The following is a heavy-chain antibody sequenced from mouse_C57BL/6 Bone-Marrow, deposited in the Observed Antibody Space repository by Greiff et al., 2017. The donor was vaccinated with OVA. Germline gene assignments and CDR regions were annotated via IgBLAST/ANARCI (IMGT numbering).Heavy chain of an antibody. Sequence: EVQGVESGGGLVQPGGSMKLSCVASGFTFSNYWMNWVRQSPEKGLEWVAQIRLKSDNYATHYAESVKGRFTISRDDSKSSVYLQMNNLRAEDTGIYYCTSTVVVDYFDYWGQGTTLTVSS. CDR3: TSTVVVDYFDY. CDR2: IRLKSDNYAT. CDR1: GFTFSNYW. D-gene: IGHD1-1*01. J-gene: IGHJ2*01. V-gene: IGHV6-3*01.